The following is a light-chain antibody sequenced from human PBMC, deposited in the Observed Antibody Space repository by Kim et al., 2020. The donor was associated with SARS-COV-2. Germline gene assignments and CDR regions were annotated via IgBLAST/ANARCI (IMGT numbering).Light chain of an antibody. CDR2: WAS. CDR1: QTILYSSNNKNY. J-gene: IGKJ2*01. V-gene: IGKV4-1*01. Sequence: RAPINCKSSQTILYSSNNKNYLTWYQKKPGQPPKLLIYWASTRESGVPDRFSGSGSGTDFTLTISSLQAEDVAVYYCQQYYTTPYTFGQGTKLEI. CDR3: QQYYTTPYT.